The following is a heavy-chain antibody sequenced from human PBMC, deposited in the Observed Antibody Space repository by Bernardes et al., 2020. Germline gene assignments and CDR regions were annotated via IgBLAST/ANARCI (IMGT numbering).Heavy chain of an antibody. J-gene: IGHJ4*02. CDR3: AREVGRKFYFDY. CDR1: GFTFSSYS. CDR2: ILYDGSNH. V-gene: IGHV3-30*03. Sequence: GGSLRLSCAASGFTFSSYSMNWVRQAPGKGLEWVASILYDGSNHWYADSVKGRFTISRDNSKNTVYLQMNSLRAEDTAVYSCAREVGRKFYFDYWGQGTLVSVSS.